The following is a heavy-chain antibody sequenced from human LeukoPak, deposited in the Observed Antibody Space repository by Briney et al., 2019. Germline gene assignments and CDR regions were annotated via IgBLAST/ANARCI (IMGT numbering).Heavy chain of an antibody. CDR2: IPYDGAYK. CDR3: AKRDSKSSGYSFDH. J-gene: IGHJ4*02. Sequence: GGSLRPSCAASGFTFSSYGMHWVRQAPGKGLEWVAFIPYDGAYKYYADSVKGRFTISRDDSKNMVYLQVNSLRPEDTAVYYCAKRDSKSSGYSFDHWGQGTLVTVSS. V-gene: IGHV3-30*02. D-gene: IGHD3-22*01. CDR1: GFTFSSYG.